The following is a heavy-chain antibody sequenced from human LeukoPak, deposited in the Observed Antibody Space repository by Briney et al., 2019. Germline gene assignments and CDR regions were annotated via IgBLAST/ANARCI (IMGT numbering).Heavy chain of an antibody. J-gene: IGHJ4*02. V-gene: IGHV1-24*01. CDR2: FDPEDGET. CDR3: ATDLSYYDFWSGYYSLSY. CDR1: GYTLTELS. Sequence: ASVTVSCKVSGYTLTELSMHWVRQAPGKGLEWMGGFDPEDGETIYAQKFQGRVTMTEDTSTDTAYMELSSLRSEDTAVYYCATDLSYYDFWSGYYSLSYWGQGTLVTVSS. D-gene: IGHD3-3*01.